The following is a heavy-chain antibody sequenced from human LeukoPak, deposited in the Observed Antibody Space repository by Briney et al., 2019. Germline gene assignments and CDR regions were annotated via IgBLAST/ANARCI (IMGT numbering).Heavy chain of an antibody. CDR1: GGSFSGYY. CDR3: ARAAAQYYDFWSGYYAGDYYHYMDV. CDR2: INHSGST. J-gene: IGHJ6*03. Sequence: SETLSLTCAVYGGSFSGYYWSWIRQPPGKGLEWIGEINHSGSTNYNPSLKSRVTISVDTSKNQFSLKLSSMTAADTAVYYCARAAAQYYDFWSGYYAGDYYHYMDVWGKGTTDTVSS. V-gene: IGHV4-34*01. D-gene: IGHD3-3*01.